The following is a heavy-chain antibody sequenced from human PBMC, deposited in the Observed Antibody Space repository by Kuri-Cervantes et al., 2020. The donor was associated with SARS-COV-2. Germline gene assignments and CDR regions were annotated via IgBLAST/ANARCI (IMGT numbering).Heavy chain of an antibody. Sequence: SETLSLTCAVSDFSISSDYYWAWIRQPPRKGLEWIGNIYHGGSTFYNSSLQSRVTISLDTSTNQFSLKLSSVTAADTAVYYCARHTSPITMVRGVNLGPYYFDYWGQGTLVTVSS. CDR3: ARHTSPITMVRGVNLGPYYFDY. V-gene: IGHV4-38-2*01. CDR1: DFSISSDYY. D-gene: IGHD3-10*01. J-gene: IGHJ4*02. CDR2: IYHGGST.